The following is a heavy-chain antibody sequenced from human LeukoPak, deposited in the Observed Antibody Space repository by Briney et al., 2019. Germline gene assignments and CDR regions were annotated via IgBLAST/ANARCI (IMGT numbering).Heavy chain of an antibody. CDR2: IWYDGSNK. D-gene: IGHD2-8*02. CDR3: AKTGGPDYGPLGY. J-gene: IGHJ4*02. Sequence: GGSLRLSCAASGFTFSSYGMHWVRQAPGKGLEWVAVIWYDGSNKYYADSVKGRFTISRDNSKNTLYLQMNSLRAEDTAVYYCAKTGGPDYGPLGYWGQGTLVTVSS. CDR1: GFTFSSYG. V-gene: IGHV3-33*06.